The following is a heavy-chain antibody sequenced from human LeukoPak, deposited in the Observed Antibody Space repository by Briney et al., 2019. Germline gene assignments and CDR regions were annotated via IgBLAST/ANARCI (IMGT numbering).Heavy chain of an antibody. D-gene: IGHD6-13*01. V-gene: IGHV4-61*02. CDR3: ARQGDLRRQLVYFDY. CDR1: GGSISSAGYY. Sequence: SQTLSLTCSVSGGSISSAGYYWSWIRQPAGKGLEWIGRIYTSGSTNYNPSLKSRVTISVDTSKNQFSLKLSSVTAADTAVYYCARQGDLRRQLVYFDYWGQGTLVTVSS. CDR2: IYTSGST. J-gene: IGHJ4*02.